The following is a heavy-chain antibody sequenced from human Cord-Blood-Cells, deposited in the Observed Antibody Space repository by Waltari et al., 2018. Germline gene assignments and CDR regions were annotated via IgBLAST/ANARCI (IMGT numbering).Heavy chain of an antibody. Sequence: EVQLGEAGGGLVQPGGSLSLSRAATGFTFSSYSMTSVRQAPGKGLEWVSYISSSSSTIYYADSVKGRFTISRDNAKNSLYLQMNSPRDEDTAVYYCARVTRMHFDYWGQGTLVTVSS. J-gene: IGHJ4*02. CDR2: ISSSSSTI. V-gene: IGHV3-48*02. CDR3: ARVTRMHFDY. CDR1: GFTFSSYS. D-gene: IGHD3-16*01.